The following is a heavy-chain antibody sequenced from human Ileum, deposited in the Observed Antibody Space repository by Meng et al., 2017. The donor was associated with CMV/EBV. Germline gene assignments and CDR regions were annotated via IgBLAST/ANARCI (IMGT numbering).Heavy chain of an antibody. V-gene: IGHV3-74*01. D-gene: IGHD2-8*01. CDR2: INPDGSTT. Sequence: GESLKISCAASGITFSDYWMHWVRQAPGKGLVWVSRINPDGSTTNYADSVKGRFTISRDNAKNTLYLQMNGLRVDDTAVYYCANMVYALSFDSWGQGTLVTVSS. J-gene: IGHJ4*02. CDR3: ANMVYALSFDS. CDR1: GITFSDYW.